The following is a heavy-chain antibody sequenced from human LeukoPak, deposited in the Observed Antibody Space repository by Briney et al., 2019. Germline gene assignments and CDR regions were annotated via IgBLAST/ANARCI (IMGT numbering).Heavy chain of an antibody. V-gene: IGHV1-69*04. Sequence: SVKVSCKASGGTFSSYAISWVRQAPGQGREWMGRIIPILGIANYAQKFQGRVTITADKSTSTAYMELSSLRSEDTAVYYCARDFQSITGTTAGVWGQGTLVTVSS. J-gene: IGHJ4*02. D-gene: IGHD1-7*01. CDR3: ARDFQSITGTTAGV. CDR1: GGTFSSYA. CDR2: IIPILGIA.